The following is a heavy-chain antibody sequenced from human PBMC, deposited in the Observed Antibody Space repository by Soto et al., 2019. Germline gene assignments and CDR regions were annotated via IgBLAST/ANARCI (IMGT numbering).Heavy chain of an antibody. D-gene: IGHD1-1*01. Sequence: SVKVSCKASGGTFSSYTISWVRQAPGQGLEWMGGIIPNLGITNYAQKFQGRVTMTEDTSTDTAYMELSSLRSEDTAVYYCATKLETDKYNWFDPWGQGTLVTVSS. J-gene: IGHJ5*02. CDR3: ATKLETDKYNWFDP. CDR2: IIPNLGIT. CDR1: GGTFSSYT. V-gene: IGHV1-69*10.